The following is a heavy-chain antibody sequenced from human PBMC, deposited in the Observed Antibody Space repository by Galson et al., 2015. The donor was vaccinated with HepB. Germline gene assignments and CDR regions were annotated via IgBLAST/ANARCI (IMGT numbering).Heavy chain of an antibody. V-gene: IGHV3-30-3*01. J-gene: IGHJ5*02. CDR1: GFTFSSYA. CDR3: ARGYGGNSWFDP. CDR2: ISYDGSNK. Sequence: SLRLSCAASGFTFSSYAMHWVRQAPGKGLEWVAVISYDGSNKYYADSVKGRFTISRDNSKNTLYLQMNSLRAEDTAVYYCARGYGGNSWFDPWGQGTLVTVSS. D-gene: IGHD4-23*01.